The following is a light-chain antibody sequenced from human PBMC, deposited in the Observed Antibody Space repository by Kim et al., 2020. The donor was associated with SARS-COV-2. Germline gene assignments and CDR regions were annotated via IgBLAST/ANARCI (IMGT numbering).Light chain of an antibody. Sequence: PRKTARITCGGNNIGSKSVHWYQQEPGQAPVLVIYYDSDRPSGIPERFSGSNSGNTATLTISRVEAGDEADYYCQVWDSSSDHPVFGGGTKLTVL. CDR3: QVWDSSSDHPV. V-gene: IGLV3-21*04. CDR1: NIGSKS. CDR2: YDS. J-gene: IGLJ3*02.